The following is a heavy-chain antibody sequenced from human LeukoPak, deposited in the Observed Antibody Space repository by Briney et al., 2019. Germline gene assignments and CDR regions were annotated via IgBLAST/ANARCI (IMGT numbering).Heavy chain of an antibody. CDR3: AREQREANGSGRQNIDY. CDR1: GFTFSSYS. CDR2: MSSSSSYI. Sequence: GGSLRLSCAASGFTFSSYSMNWVRQAPGKGLEWVSSMSSSSSYIYYADSVKGRFTISRDNSKNTLYLQMNSLRAEDTAVYYCAREQREANGSGRQNIDYWGQGTLVTVSS. J-gene: IGHJ4*02. V-gene: IGHV3-21*01. D-gene: IGHD3-10*01.